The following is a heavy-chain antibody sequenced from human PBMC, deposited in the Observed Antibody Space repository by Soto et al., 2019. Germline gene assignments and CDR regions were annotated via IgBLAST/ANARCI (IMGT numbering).Heavy chain of an antibody. V-gene: IGHV1-69*06. Sequence: QVQLVQSGAEVKKPGSSVKVSCKASGGTFSSYAISWVRQAPGQGLEWMGGIIPIFGTANYAQKFKGRVTITADKSTSTAYMELSSLRSEDTAVYYCAREVVDCSGGSCYSDYWGQGTLVTVSS. J-gene: IGHJ4*02. CDR1: GGTFSSYA. CDR2: IIPIFGTA. D-gene: IGHD2-15*01. CDR3: AREVVDCSGGSCYSDY.